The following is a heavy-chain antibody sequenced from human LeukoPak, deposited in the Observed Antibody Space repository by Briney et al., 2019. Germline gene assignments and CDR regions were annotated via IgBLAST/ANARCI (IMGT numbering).Heavy chain of an antibody. D-gene: IGHD3-10*01. V-gene: IGHV1-8*01. J-gene: IGHJ5*02. CDR1: VYTFTSYD. Sequence: ASVKVSCKASVYTFTSYDINWVRQAPGQGLEWMGWKIPNSGNTGSAQKFQGRVAMTRNTSISTAYMELSSLRSEDTAVYYCARGTITMVRGLVIRFNWFDPWGQGTLVTVSS. CDR2: KIPNSGNT. CDR3: ARGTITMVRGLVIRFNWFDP.